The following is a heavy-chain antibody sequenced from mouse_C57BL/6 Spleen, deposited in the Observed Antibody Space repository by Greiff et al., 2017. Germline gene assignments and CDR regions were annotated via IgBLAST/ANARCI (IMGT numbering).Heavy chain of an antibody. Sequence: EVKVVESEGGLVQPGSSMKLSCTASGFTFSDYYMAWVRQVPEKGLEWVANINYDGSSTYYLDSLKSRFIISRDNAKNILYLQMSSLKSEDTATYYCARVDGYDAFAYWGQGTLVTVSA. CDR1: GFTFSDYY. D-gene: IGHD2-2*01. J-gene: IGHJ3*01. CDR3: ARVDGYDAFAY. CDR2: INYDGSST. V-gene: IGHV5-16*01.